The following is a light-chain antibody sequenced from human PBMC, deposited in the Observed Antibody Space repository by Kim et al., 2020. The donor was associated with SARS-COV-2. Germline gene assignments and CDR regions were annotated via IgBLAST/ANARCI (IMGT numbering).Light chain of an antibody. V-gene: IGKV1-33*01. CDR2: DAS. J-gene: IGKJ4*01. Sequence: DIQMTQSPSSLSASVGDRVTITCQASQDITKYLSWWQQKPGKAPNLLIYDASTLETGVPSRFSGGRLETHFSFTITSLQPEDIATYYCQQYENLPLTFGGGTKVDIK. CDR3: QQYENLPLT. CDR1: QDITKY.